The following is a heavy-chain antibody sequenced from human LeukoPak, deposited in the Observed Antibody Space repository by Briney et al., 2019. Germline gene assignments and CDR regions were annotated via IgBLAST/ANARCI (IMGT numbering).Heavy chain of an antibody. J-gene: IGHJ4*02. CDR1: EFIVSSYY. D-gene: IGHD2-2*01. Sequence: GGSLRLSCAASEFIVSSYYMSWVRQAPGKGLEWVSYIGRSSSPIYYADSVKGRFTISRDNAKNSLYLQMNGLRAEDTAVYYCARGPSSQFRTDYWGQGTLVTVSS. CDR3: ARGPSSQFRTDY. V-gene: IGHV3-48*01. CDR2: IGRSSSPI.